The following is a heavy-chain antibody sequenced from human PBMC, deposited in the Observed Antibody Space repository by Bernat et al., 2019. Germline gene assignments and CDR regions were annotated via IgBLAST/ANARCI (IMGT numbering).Heavy chain of an antibody. CDR2: IYYSGST. CDR3: ATLRALKRGNWYLDL. Sequence: QLQLQESGPGLVKPTETLSLTCTVSGGSISSSSYYWGWIRQPPGKGLEWIGYIYYSGSTNYNPSLKSRVTISVDTSKNQFSLKLSSVTAADTAVYYCATLRALKRGNWYLDLWGRGTLVTVSS. D-gene: IGHD3-16*01. V-gene: IGHV4-61*05. J-gene: IGHJ2*01. CDR1: GGSISSSSYY.